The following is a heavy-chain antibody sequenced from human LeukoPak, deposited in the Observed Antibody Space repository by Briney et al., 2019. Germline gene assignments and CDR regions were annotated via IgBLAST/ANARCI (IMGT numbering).Heavy chain of an antibody. CDR2: MSSSSSYI. CDR1: GFTFSSYS. V-gene: IGHV3-21*01. CDR3: ARECMDTAMVDAFDI. J-gene: IGHJ3*02. Sequence: GGSLRLSCAASGFTFSSYSMNWVRQAPGKGLEWVSSMSSSSSYIYYADSVKGRFTISRDNAKNSLYLQVNSLRAEDTAVYYCARECMDTAMVDAFDIWGQGTMVTVSS. D-gene: IGHD5-18*01.